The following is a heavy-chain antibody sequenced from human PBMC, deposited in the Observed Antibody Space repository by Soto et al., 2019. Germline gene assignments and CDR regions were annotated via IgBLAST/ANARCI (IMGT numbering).Heavy chain of an antibody. CDR3: ARDGQWLGTKIDY. CDR1: EFTFSSYA. V-gene: IGHV3-30-3*01. Sequence: QVQLVESGGGVVQPGRSLRLSCAASEFTFSSYAMHWVRQAPGKGLEWVAVISYDGSDKYYADFVKNRFTISRDNSKNIVYLHMNNKGAEDTGVYYCARDGQWLGTKIDYWGQGTLVPVPS. J-gene: IGHJ4*02. CDR2: ISYDGSDK. D-gene: IGHD6-19*01.